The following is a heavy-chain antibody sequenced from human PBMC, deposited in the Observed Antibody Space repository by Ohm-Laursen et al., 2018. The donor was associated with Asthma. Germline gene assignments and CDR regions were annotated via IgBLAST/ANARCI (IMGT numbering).Heavy chain of an antibody. J-gene: IGHJ4*02. V-gene: IGHV1-69*13. D-gene: IGHD1-26*01. Sequence: SVKVSCKASGGTFSSYAISWVRQAPGQGLEWMGGIIPIFGTANYAQKFQGRVTITADESTSTAYMELSSLRSEDTAVYYCARELVVGATPSEFDYWGQGSLVTVSS. CDR1: GGTFSSYA. CDR3: ARELVVGATPSEFDY. CDR2: IIPIFGTA.